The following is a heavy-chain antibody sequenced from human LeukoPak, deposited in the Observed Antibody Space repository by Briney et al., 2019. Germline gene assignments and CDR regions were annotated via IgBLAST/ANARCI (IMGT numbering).Heavy chain of an antibody. V-gene: IGHV4-4*07. J-gene: IGHJ6*02. Sequence: PSETLSLTCAVSGGSISSYYWSWIRQPAGKGLEWIGRIYTSGSTNYNPSLKSRVTMSVDTSKNQFSLKLSSVTAADTAVYYCARSFRWLRLPYYYYYYGMDVWGQGTTVTVSS. CDR2: IYTSGST. CDR1: GGSISSYY. D-gene: IGHD5-12*01. CDR3: ARSFRWLRLPYYYYYYGMDV.